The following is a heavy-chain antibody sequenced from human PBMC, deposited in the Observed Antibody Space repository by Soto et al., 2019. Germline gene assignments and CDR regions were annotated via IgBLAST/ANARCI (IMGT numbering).Heavy chain of an antibody. V-gene: IGHV3-23*01. CDR3: AKERYSRGYYDY. CDR2: ISGSGGRT. Sequence: EVQLLESGGALVQPGGSLRLSCAASGFTFSTYAMTWVRQAPGKGLDWVSAISGSGGRTYYADSVKGRFTISRDNSKNKLYLQMNSLRAEDKAVYYCAKERYSRGYYDYLGQGTLVTVSS. J-gene: IGHJ4*02. D-gene: IGHD2-21*01. CDR1: GFTFSTYA.